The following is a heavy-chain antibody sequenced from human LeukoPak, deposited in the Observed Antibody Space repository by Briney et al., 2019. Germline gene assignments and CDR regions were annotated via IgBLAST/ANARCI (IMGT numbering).Heavy chain of an antibody. J-gene: IGHJ4*02. Sequence: GGSLRLSCAASGFTFSSHWMTWVRQAPGKGLEWAANINQDGSEKYHVDSVKGRFTISRDNAQNSLYLQMNSLRAEDTAVYYCAKRWIVGATSYFDYWGQGTLVTVSS. CDR1: GFTFSSHW. CDR3: AKRWIVGATSYFDY. V-gene: IGHV3-7*01. D-gene: IGHD1-26*01. CDR2: INQDGSEK.